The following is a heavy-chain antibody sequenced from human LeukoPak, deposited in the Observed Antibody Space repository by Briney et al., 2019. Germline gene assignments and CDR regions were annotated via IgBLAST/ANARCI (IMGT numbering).Heavy chain of an antibody. CDR1: GFTFDDYG. Sequence: PGGSLRLSCAASGFTFDDYGMSWVRQAPGKGLEWVSGINWNGGSTGYADSVKGRFTISRDNAKNSPYLQMNSLRAEDTALYYCARLGTRYCTSTSCHSQFDFWGQGTLVTVSS. V-gene: IGHV3-20*04. CDR2: INWNGGST. D-gene: IGHD2-2*01. CDR3: ARLGTRYCTSTSCHSQFDF. J-gene: IGHJ4*02.